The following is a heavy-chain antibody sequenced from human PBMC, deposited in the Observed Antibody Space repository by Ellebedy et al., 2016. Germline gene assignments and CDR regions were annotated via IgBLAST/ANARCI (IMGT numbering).Heavy chain of an antibody. Sequence: SETLSLTCTVSGGSISSYYWSWIRQPPGKGLEWIGYIFYSGSTNYSPSLKSRVTISLDTSKNQFSLKLNPVTAADTAVYYCAGDYGAYFDYWGQGTLVTVSS. D-gene: IGHD4-17*01. CDR3: AGDYGAYFDY. CDR1: GGSISSYY. CDR2: IFYSGST. J-gene: IGHJ4*01. V-gene: IGHV4-59*08.